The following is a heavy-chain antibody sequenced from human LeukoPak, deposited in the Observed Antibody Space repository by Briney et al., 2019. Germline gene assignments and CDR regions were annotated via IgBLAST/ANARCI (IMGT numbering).Heavy chain of an antibody. D-gene: IGHD3-10*02. CDR2: IRSSGSTI. V-gene: IGHV3-48*03. CDR3: AELGITMIGGV. J-gene: IGHJ6*04. CDR1: GFTFSTYE. Sequence: GGSLRLSCIASGFTFSTYEMDWVRQAPGKGLEWVSYIRSSGSTIYYADSVKGRFTISRDNAKNSLYLQMNSLRAEDTAVYYCAELGITMIGGVWGKGTTVTISS.